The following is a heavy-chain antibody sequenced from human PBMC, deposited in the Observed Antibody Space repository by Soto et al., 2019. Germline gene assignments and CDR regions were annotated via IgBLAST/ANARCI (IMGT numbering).Heavy chain of an antibody. Sequence: SETLSLTCAVYGGSFSGYYWSWIRQPPGKGLEWIGEINHSGSTNYNPSLKSRVTISVDMSKNQFSLKLSSVTAADTAVYYCGRGELKDGPYYYDSSGYYSAYYYYGMDVWGQGTTVTVSS. J-gene: IGHJ6*02. D-gene: IGHD3-22*01. CDR3: GRGELKDGPYYYDSSGYYSAYYYYGMDV. V-gene: IGHV4-34*01. CDR1: GGSFSGYY. CDR2: INHSGST.